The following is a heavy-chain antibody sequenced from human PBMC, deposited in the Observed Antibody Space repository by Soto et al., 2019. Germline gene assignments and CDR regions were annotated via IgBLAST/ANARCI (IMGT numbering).Heavy chain of an antibody. V-gene: IGHV1-69*02. CDR3: ARGPYCDDVGYDY. J-gene: IGHJ4*02. Sequence: QVQLVQSGAEVKKPGSAVKVSCKASGGTFRSYTISWVRQAPGQGLEWMGRIIPILGIANYAQKFQGRVTITADKSTSTAYMELSSLRSEDTAVYYCARGPYCDDVGYDYWGQGTLVTVSS. CDR2: IIPILGIA. CDR1: GGTFRSYT. D-gene: IGHD4-17*01.